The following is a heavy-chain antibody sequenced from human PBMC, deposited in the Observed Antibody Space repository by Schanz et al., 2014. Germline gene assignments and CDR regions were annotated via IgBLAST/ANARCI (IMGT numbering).Heavy chain of an antibody. CDR3: ANRGHLRGWFDS. V-gene: IGHV3-23*01. D-gene: IGHD3-10*01. J-gene: IGHJ5*01. CDR1: GFTFRGYA. Sequence: EVQLLESGGDLVQPGGSLRLSCVVSGFTFRGYAMSWVRQAPGKGLQWVSTISNGGGGYISYADFVKGRFTVSRDNSKNIVYLQMNRLRAEDTAVYYCANRGHLRGWFDSWGQGILVTVSS. CDR2: ISNGGGGYI.